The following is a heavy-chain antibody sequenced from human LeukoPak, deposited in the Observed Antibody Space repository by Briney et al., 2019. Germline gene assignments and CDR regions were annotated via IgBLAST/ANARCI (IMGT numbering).Heavy chain of an antibody. J-gene: IGHJ5*02. D-gene: IGHD3-10*01. Sequence: ASVKVSCKASGYTFTSYGISWVRQAPGQGLEWMGWISAYNGNTNYAQKLQGRVTMTTDTSTSTAYMELRSLRSDDTAVYYCARVTQVGFGINWFDPWGQGTLVTVSS. CDR1: GYTFTSYG. V-gene: IGHV1-18*01. CDR2: ISAYNGNT. CDR3: ARVTQVGFGINWFDP.